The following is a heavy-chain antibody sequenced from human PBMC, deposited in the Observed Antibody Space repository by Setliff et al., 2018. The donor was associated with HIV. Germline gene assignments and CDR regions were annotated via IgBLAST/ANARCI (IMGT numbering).Heavy chain of an antibody. D-gene: IGHD5-12*01. V-gene: IGHV1-69*05. Sequence: SVKVSCKVSGDTFNNYGLNWVRQAPGQGPEWMGGIIPIFKSADYAQKFQGRVTITTDESTSTAYMDLSSLKSEDTAIYCCARTSGDAYNYEGAFDVWGQGTLVTVSS. CDR2: IIPIFKSA. J-gene: IGHJ3*01. CDR1: GDTFNNYG. CDR3: ARTSGDAYNYEGAFDV.